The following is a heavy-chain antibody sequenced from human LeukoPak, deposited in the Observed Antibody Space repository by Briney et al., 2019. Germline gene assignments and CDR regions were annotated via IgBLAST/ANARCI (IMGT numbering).Heavy chain of an antibody. CDR2: IPRDGSYE. CDR1: GFSFSSYG. CDR3: AKNPNDVLRYFDWGYYFDY. V-gene: IGHV3-30*02. Sequence: GGSLRLSCAASGFSFSSYGMHWVRLAPGRGLEWVAFIPRDGSYEKYADSVKGRFAISRDNSKNTLYLQMNNLRAEDTAVYYCAKNPNDVLRYFDWGYYFDYWGQGTLVTVSS. J-gene: IGHJ4*02. D-gene: IGHD3-9*01.